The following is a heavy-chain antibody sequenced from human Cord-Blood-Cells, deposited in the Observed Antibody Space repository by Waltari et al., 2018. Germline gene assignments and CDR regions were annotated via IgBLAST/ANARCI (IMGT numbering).Heavy chain of an antibody. D-gene: IGHD6-13*01. J-gene: IGHJ4*02. CDR2: INPIFGTA. Sequence: QVQLVQSGAEVKKPGSSVKVSCKASGGTFSSYAISWVRQAPGQGLEWMGGINPIFGTANSAQKFQGRVTITADESTSTAYMELSSLRSEDTAVYYCGGYRAAAGPFDYWGQGTLVTVSS. CDR1: GGTFSSYA. V-gene: IGHV1-69*01. CDR3: GGYRAAAGPFDY.